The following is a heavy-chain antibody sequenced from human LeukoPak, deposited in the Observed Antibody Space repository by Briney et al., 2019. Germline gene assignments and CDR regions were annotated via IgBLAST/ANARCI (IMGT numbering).Heavy chain of an antibody. D-gene: IGHD3-22*01. CDR3: ARGLFLSGYLDAFDI. Sequence: LETLSLTCTVSGGSISTYFWSWIRQPPGKGLEWIGYIYYSGSTNYNPSLKSRVTISVDTSKNQFSLKLSSVTAADTAVYYCARGLFLSGYLDAFDIWGQGTVVTVSS. J-gene: IGHJ3*02. V-gene: IGHV4-59*01. CDR2: IYYSGST. CDR1: GGSISTYF.